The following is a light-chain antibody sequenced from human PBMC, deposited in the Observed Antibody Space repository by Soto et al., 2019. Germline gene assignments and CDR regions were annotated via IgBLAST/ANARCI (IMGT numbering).Light chain of an antibody. Sequence: EIMMTQSPATVSVSPGERATLSCRASQSIRTNVAWYQQKPGQALRLIIYDASTRATGLSSRCSGSGSGTEFTLTISSLQSEDVAIYYCQQYNDWPPLTVGGGTRLEI. CDR3: QQYNDWPPLT. J-gene: IGKJ4*01. CDR1: QSIRTN. CDR2: DAS. V-gene: IGKV3-15*01.